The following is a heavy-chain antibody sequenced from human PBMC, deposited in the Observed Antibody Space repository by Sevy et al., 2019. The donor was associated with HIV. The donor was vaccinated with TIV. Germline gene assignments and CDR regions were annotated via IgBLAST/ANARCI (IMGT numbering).Heavy chain of an antibody. CDR2: ISYDGSNK. D-gene: IGHD2-15*01. V-gene: IGHV3-30-3*01. Sequence: GGSLRLSCAASGFTFSSYSMHWVRQAPGKGLEWVATISYDGSNKYYADSVKGRFTISRDNSKNALYLQMNSLRTEDTAAYYCARDWSDIEGGNHGLDFWGQGTTVTVSS. CDR1: GFTFSSYS. CDR3: ARDWSDIEGGNHGLDF. J-gene: IGHJ6*02.